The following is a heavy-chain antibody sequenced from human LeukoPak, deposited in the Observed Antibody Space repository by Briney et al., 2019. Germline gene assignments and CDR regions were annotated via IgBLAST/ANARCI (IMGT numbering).Heavy chain of an antibody. CDR2: INHSGST. V-gene: IGHV4-34*01. Sequence: SETLSLTCAVYGGSFSGYYWSWIRQPPGKGLEWIGEINHSGSTNYNPSLKSRVTISVDTSKNQFSLKLSSVTAADTAVYYCARSLRITMVWGSTGAFDIWGQGTMVTVSS. CDR1: GGSFSGYY. D-gene: IGHD3-10*01. J-gene: IGHJ3*02. CDR3: ARSLRITMVWGSTGAFDI.